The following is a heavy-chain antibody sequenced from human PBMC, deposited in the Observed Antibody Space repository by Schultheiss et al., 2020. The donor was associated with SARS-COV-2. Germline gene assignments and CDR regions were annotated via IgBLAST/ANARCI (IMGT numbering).Heavy chain of an antibody. CDR1: GFSLSTSGMR. V-gene: IGHV2-70*04. J-gene: IGHJ6*02. CDR3: ARSSGYHYGMDV. Sequence: SGPTLVKPTQTLTLTCTFSGFSLSTSGMRVSWIRQPPGKALEWLARIDWDDDKFYSTSLKTRLTISKDTSKSQVVLTMTNMDPVDTATYYCARSSGYHYGMDVWGQGTTVTVSS. D-gene: IGHD3-3*01. CDR2: IDWDDDK.